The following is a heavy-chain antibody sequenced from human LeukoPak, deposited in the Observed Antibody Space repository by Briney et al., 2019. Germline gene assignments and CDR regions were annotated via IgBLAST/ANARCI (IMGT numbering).Heavy chain of an antibody. CDR2: INPNSGGT. V-gene: IGHV1-2*02. CDR3: ARRYNWNYSFQFDY. CDR1: RYTFTSYD. D-gene: IGHD1-20*01. J-gene: IGHJ4*02. Sequence: ASVKVSCKASRYTFTSYDINWVRQAPGQGLEWMGWINPNSGGTNYAQKFQGRVTMTRDTSISTAYMELSRLTSDDTAVYYCARRYNWNYSFQFDYWGQGTLVTVSS.